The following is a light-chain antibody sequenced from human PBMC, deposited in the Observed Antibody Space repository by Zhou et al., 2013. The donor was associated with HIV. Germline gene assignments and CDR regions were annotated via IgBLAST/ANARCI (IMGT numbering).Light chain of an antibody. Sequence: DIQMTQSPSTLSASVGDRVNITCRASQSINDWLAWYQQKPGKAPKLLIYRASSLETGFPSRFSASGSGTDFTLTISSLQPGDIASYHCQQYSSYPFTFGQGTKLEIK. CDR1: QSINDW. V-gene: IGKV1-5*03. CDR2: RAS. J-gene: IGKJ2*01. CDR3: QQYSSYPFT.